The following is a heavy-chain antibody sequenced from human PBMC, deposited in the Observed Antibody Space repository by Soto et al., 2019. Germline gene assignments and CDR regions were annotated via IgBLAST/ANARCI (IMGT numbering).Heavy chain of an antibody. V-gene: IGHV3-23*01. Sequence: EEQLLESGGGLVQPGESLRLSWAASGFTFSSSAINWFRQAPGKGLEWVSIISDSGGRIYYADSVRGRFTISRDNSKNTLYLQMNSLRAEDTAVYYCAKSLNINWKNWFDPWGQGTLVTVSS. CDR1: GFTFSSSA. CDR3: AKSLNINWKNWFDP. D-gene: IGHD1-1*01. CDR2: ISDSGGRI. J-gene: IGHJ5*02.